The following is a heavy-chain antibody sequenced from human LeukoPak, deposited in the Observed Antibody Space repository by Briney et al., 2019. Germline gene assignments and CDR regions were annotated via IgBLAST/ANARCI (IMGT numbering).Heavy chain of an antibody. CDR3: ARELGWGTPYFDY. CDR1: VGSISSSSYY. D-gene: IGHD7-27*01. Sequence: SETLSLTCTVSVGSISSSSYYWGWIRQPPGKGLEWIGSIYYSGSTYYNPSLKSRVTISVDTSKNQFSLKLSSVTAADTAVYYCARELGWGTPYFDYWGQGTLVTVSS. V-gene: IGHV4-39*07. CDR2: IYYSGST. J-gene: IGHJ4*02.